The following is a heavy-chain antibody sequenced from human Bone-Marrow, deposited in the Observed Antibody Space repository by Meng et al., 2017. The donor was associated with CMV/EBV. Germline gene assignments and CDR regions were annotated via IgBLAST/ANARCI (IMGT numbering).Heavy chain of an antibody. CDR2: TYYRSKWYN. V-gene: IGHV6-1*01. CDR1: GGSVSSNSAA. Sequence: GGSVSSNSAAWNWIRQSPSRGLEWLGRTYYRSKWYNDYAVSVKSRITINPDTSKNQFSLQLNSVTPEDTAVYYCARVGSKGRAWFDPWGQGTLVTVSS. CDR3: ARVGSKGRAWFDP. J-gene: IGHJ5*02. D-gene: IGHD3-10*01.